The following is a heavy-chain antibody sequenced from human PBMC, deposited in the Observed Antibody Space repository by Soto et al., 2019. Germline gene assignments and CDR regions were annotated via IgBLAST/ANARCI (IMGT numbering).Heavy chain of an antibody. V-gene: IGHV3-48*02. CDR3: ARDNGYGYAMDV. Sequence: GGSLRLSCAASGFTLRTYHMDWVRQAPGKGLEWVSYISGGSTRILYADSVKGRFTISRDNAKNSLYLDMNRLRDEDTAVYYCARDNGYGYAMDVWGQGTTVTVSS. D-gene: IGHD5-12*01. J-gene: IGHJ6*02. CDR1: GFTLRTYH. CDR2: ISGGSTRI.